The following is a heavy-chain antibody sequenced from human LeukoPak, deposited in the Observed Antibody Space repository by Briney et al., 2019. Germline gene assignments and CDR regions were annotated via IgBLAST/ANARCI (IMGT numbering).Heavy chain of an antibody. V-gene: IGHV4-61*02. Sequence: PSETLSLTCTVSGGSISSGSYYWSWIRQPAGKGLEWIGRIYTSGSTNYNPSLKSRVTISVDTSKNQFSLKLSSVTAADTAVYYCARGGYCGGDCYFYYWGQETLVTVSS. J-gene: IGHJ4*02. CDR1: GGSISSGSYY. CDR2: IYTSGST. D-gene: IGHD2-21*02. CDR3: ARGGYCGGDCYFYY.